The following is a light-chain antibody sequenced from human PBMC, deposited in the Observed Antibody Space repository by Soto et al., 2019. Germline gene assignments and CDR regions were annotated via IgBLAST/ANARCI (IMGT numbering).Light chain of an antibody. CDR3: SSYTSSSTYVV. CDR2: DVS. Sequence: QSVLTQPASVSGSPGQSITISCTGTSSDVGNYNSVSWYQHHPGKAPKLMIYDVSNRPSGVSNRFSGSKSGNTASLTISGLQAEDEADYYCSSYTSSSTYVVFGGGTKVTVL. CDR1: SSDVGNYNS. V-gene: IGLV2-14*03. J-gene: IGLJ2*01.